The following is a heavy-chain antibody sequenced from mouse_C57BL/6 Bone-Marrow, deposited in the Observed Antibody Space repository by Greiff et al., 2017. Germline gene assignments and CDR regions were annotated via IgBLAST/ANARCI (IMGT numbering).Heavy chain of an antibody. D-gene: IGHD3-2*02. Sequence: EVQLVESGPELVKPGASVKMSCKASGYTFTDYNMHWVKQSHGKSLEWIGYINPNNGGTSYNQKFKGKATLTVNKSSSTAYMELRSLTSEDSAVYYCARDRSSGPLAMDYWGQGTSVTVSS. J-gene: IGHJ4*01. CDR1: GYTFTDYN. CDR2: INPNNGGT. CDR3: ARDRSSGPLAMDY. V-gene: IGHV1-22*01.